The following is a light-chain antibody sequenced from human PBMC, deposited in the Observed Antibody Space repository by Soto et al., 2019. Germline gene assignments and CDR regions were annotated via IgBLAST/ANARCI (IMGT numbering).Light chain of an antibody. CDR2: DVT. CDR3: SSYTTNSTYV. V-gene: IGLV2-14*03. J-gene: IGLJ1*01. CDR1: SSDVGNYNY. Sequence: QSVLTQPASVSGSPGQSITISCTGTSSDVGNYNYVSWYQHHPGKAPKLMIYDVTNRPSGASNRFSGSKSGNTASLTISGLQAEDEADYYCSSYTTNSTYVFGTGTKVTVL.